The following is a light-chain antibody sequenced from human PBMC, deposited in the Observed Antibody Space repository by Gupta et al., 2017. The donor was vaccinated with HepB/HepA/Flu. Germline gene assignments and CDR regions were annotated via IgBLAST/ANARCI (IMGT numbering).Light chain of an antibody. Sequence: EVVLTHSPGTLSLSPGERATLSCRASQNVINNYLAWYQQKPGQAPKLLLYVASSRATGIPDRFSGSGSGTDFTLTISRQNPEGSAVYYCQQYGNSPRTFGQGTKVEIK. J-gene: IGKJ1*01. CDR1: QNVINNY. V-gene: IGKV3-20*01. CDR2: VAS. CDR3: QQYGNSPRT.